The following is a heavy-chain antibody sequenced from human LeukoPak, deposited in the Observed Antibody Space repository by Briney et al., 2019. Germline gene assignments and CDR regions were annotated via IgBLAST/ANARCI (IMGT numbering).Heavy chain of an antibody. CDR3: ARGVVVPAARGNWFDP. CDR1: THSVSTDYY. J-gene: IGHJ5*02. CDR2: IYHDGST. Sequence: PSETLSLTCTVSTHSVSTDYYWGWIRQPPGKGLEWVGNIYHDGSTYYTPSLKSRVTISVDTSKNQFSLKLSSVTAADTAVYYCARGVVVPAARGNWFDPWGQGTLVTVSS. D-gene: IGHD2-2*01. V-gene: IGHV4-38-2*02.